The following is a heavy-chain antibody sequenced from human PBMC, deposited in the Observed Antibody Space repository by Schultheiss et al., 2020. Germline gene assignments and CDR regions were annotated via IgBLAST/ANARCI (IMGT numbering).Heavy chain of an antibody. Sequence: SETLSLTCAVSGGSISSSSYYWGWIRQPPGKGLEWIGSIYYSGSTYYNPSLKSRVTISVDTSKNQFSLKLSSVTAADTAVYYCARHEDGYNSYYFDYWGQGIRGT. J-gene: IGHJ4*02. CDR3: ARHEDGYNSYYFDY. CDR1: GGSISSSSYY. CDR2: IYYSGST. D-gene: IGHD5-24*01. V-gene: IGHV4-39*01.